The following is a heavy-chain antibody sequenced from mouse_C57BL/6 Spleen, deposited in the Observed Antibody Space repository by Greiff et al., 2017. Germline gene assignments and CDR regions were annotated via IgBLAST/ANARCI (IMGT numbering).Heavy chain of an antibody. J-gene: IGHJ2*01. CDR1: GYTFTSYW. CDR3: ARNYYGSSYNFDY. V-gene: IGHV1-64*01. Sequence: QVQLQQPGAELVKPGASVKLSCKASGYTFTSYWMHWVKQRPGQGLEWIGMIHPNSGSTNYNEKFKSKATLTVDKSSSTAYMQLRSLTSEDSAVYYCARNYYGSSYNFDYWGQGTTLTVSS. CDR2: IHPNSGST. D-gene: IGHD1-1*01.